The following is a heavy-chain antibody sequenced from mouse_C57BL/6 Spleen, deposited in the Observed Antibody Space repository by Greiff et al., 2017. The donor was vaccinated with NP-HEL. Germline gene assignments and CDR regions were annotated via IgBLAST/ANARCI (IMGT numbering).Heavy chain of an antibody. Sequence: EVQLVESGGGLVQPKGSLKLSCAASGFSFNTYAMNWVRQAPGKGLEWVARIRSKSTNYATYYADSVKDRFTISRDDSESMLYLQMNNLKTEDTAMYYCVRDTTVPRYFDVWGTGTTVTVSS. CDR3: VRDTTVPRYFDV. D-gene: IGHD1-1*01. J-gene: IGHJ1*03. CDR1: GFSFNTYA. V-gene: IGHV10-1*01. CDR2: IRSKSTNYAT.